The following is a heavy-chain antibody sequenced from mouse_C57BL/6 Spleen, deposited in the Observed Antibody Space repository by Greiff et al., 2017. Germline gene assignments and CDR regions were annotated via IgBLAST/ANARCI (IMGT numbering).Heavy chain of an antibody. V-gene: IGHV14-4*01. CDR1: GFNIKDDY. CDR3: TTVGSNYLSYAMGY. CDR2: IDPENGDT. D-gene: IGHD1-1*01. Sequence: EVQLQESGAELVRPGASVKLSCTASGFNIKDDYMHWVKQRPEQGLEWIGWIDPENGDTEYASKFQGKATITADTSSNTAYLQLSSLTSEDTAVDYCTTVGSNYLSYAMGYWGQGASVTVSS. J-gene: IGHJ4*01.